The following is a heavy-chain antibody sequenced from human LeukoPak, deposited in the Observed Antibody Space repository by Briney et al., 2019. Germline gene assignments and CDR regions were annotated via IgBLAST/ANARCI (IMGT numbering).Heavy chain of an antibody. CDR2: INPSGGGT. J-gene: IGHJ4*02. CDR1: GYTFTGYY. Sequence: ASVKVSCKASGYTFTGYYMHWVRQAPGQGLEWMGWINPSGGGTTYAQKFQGRVTMTSDTSTTTVYMELSSLRSEDTAVYYCARETDIAAAANYFDYWGQGTLVTVSS. CDR3: ARETDIAAAANYFDY. D-gene: IGHD6-13*01. V-gene: IGHV1-46*01.